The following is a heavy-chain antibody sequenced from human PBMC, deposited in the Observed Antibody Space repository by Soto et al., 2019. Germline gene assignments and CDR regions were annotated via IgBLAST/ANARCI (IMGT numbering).Heavy chain of an antibody. CDR2: MNPNSGNT. J-gene: IGHJ5*02. D-gene: IGHD3-3*01. V-gene: IGHV1-8*01. CDR1: GYTFTSYD. CDR3: ARGSGYYDFWSGYYSGPAPGFDP. Sequence: ASVKVSCKASGYTFTSYDINWVRQATGQRLEWMGWMNPNSGNTGYAQKFQGRVTMTRNTSISTAYMELSSLRSEDTAVYYCARGSGYYDFWSGYYSGPAPGFDPWGQGTLVTVSS.